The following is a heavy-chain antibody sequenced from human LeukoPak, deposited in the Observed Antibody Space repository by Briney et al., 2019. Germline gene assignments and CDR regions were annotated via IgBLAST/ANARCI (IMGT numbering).Heavy chain of an antibody. J-gene: IGHJ6*02. CDR2: INPNSGGT. Sequence: AASVKVSCKASGYTFTGYYMHWVRQAPGQGLEWMGRINPNSGGTNYAQKFQGRVTMTRDTSISTAYMELSRLRSDGTVVYYCASGPIRGARDPAYYYYGMDVWGQGTTVTVSS. V-gene: IGHV1-2*05. CDR3: ASGPIRGARDPAYYYYGMDV. CDR1: GYTFTGYY. D-gene: IGHD1-26*01.